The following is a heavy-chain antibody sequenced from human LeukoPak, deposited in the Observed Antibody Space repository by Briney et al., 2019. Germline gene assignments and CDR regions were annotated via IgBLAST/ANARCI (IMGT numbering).Heavy chain of an antibody. V-gene: IGHV3-21*01. CDR1: GFTFSSYS. Sequence: PGGSLRLSCAASGFTFSSYSMNWVRQAPGKGLEWVSSITSSSTYIYYADSVKGRFTISRDNAKNSLYLQMNSLRAEDTALYYCARDMAQGTYFHFFDYWGQGILVTVSS. D-gene: IGHD2/OR15-2a*01. CDR3: ARDMAQGTYFHFFDY. J-gene: IGHJ4*02. CDR2: ITSSSTYI.